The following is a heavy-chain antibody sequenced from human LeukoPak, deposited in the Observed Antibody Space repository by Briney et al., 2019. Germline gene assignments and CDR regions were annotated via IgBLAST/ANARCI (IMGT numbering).Heavy chain of an antibody. Sequence: SETLSLTCAVYGGSFSGYYWSWIRQPPGKGLEWIGEINHSGSTNYNPSLKSRVTISVDTSKNQFSLKLSSVTAADTAVYYCARAPVLRFLEWPTGYYYYGMDVWGQGTTVTVSS. CDR3: ARAPVLRFLEWPTGYYYYGMDV. D-gene: IGHD3-3*01. CDR2: INHSGST. V-gene: IGHV4-34*01. CDR1: GGSFSGYY. J-gene: IGHJ6*02.